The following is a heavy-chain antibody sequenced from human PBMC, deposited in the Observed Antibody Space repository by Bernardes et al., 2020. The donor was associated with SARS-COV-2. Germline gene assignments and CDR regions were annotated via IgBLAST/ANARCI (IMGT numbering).Heavy chain of an antibody. V-gene: IGHV3-23*01. CDR1: GFTFSSYA. J-gene: IGHJ2*01. CDR3: AKPRESGLRYCSGGSCYSGWYFAL. D-gene: IGHD2-15*01. Sequence: GGSLRLSCAASGFTFSSYAMSWVRQAPGKGLEWVSAISGSGGSTYYADSVKGRFTISRDNSKNTLYLQMNSLRAEDTAVYYCAKPRESGLRYCSGGSCYSGWYFALWGRGTLVTVSS. CDR2: ISGSGGST.